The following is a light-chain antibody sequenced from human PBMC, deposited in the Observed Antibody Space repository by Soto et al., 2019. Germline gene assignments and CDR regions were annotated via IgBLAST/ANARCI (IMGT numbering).Light chain of an antibody. J-gene: IGKJ4*01. CDR2: AAS. CDR1: QSISSY. Sequence: DIQMTQSPSSLSASVGDRVTITCRASQSISSYLNWYQQKPGKAPKLLICAASSLQSGVPSRFSGSGSGTDFTLTIGSLQPEDFATYYCQQSYSTPLTLGGGTKVEIK. V-gene: IGKV1-39*01. CDR3: QQSYSTPLT.